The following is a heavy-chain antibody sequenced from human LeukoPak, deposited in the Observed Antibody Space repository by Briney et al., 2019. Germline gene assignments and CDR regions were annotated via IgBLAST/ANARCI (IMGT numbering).Heavy chain of an antibody. J-gene: IGHJ6*03. CDR3: ARGPRKGSYYYMDV. CDR2: IIPIFGTV. CDR1: GGIFSSYA. Sequence: SVKVSCKASGGIFSSYAISWVRQAPGQGLEWMGRIIPIFGTVNYAQKFQGRVTITADKSTSTAYMELSSLRSEDTAVYYCARGPRKGSYYYMDVWGKGTTVTVSS. V-gene: IGHV1-69*06.